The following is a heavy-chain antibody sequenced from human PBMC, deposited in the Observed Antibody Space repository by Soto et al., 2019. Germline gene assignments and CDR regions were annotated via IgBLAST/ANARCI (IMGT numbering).Heavy chain of an antibody. J-gene: IGHJ5*02. D-gene: IGHD3-3*01. CDR1: GYTFTRYG. CDR2: ISGYNGNR. V-gene: IGHV1-18*01. Sequence: ASVKVSCKASGYTFTRYGIAWVRQAPGQGLEWIGWISGYNGNRNYVEKFQGRLTMTTDTSTSTAYMELRSLRSDDTAVYYCAKIAVFGIVLGGKGLDPWGQGTLVTVSS. CDR3: AKIAVFGIVLGGKGLDP.